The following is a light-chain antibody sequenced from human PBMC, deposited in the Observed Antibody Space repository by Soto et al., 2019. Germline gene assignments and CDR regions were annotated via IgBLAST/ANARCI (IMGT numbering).Light chain of an antibody. J-gene: IGKJ3*01. CDR3: QQLQRTPFT. CDR1: QSISIN. Sequence: DILLTQSPTSLSASVGDTVTITCRASQSISINLNWYQHRPGEAPKVLIYAASTLATGAPSRFSGTGVGTDFTLTISSLQLEDFATYHCQQLQRTPFTFGPGTTVDV. CDR2: AAS. V-gene: IGKV1-39*01.